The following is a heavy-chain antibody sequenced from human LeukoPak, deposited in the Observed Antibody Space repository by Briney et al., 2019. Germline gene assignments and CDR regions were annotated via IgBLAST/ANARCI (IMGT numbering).Heavy chain of an antibody. CDR1: GSTFSSYR. CDR3: ARSRHSYDSSGFPHY. D-gene: IGHD3-22*01. CDR2: INWNGCST. J-gene: IGHJ4*02. V-gene: IGHV3-20*04. Sequence: GWSLRLSRASSGSTFSSYRMNGVRQAPGKGLEWVSGINWNGCSTRYADSVRGRFTIFRDNAKNYLYLQMNSLRAEDTALYYCARSRHSYDSSGFPHYWGQGTLVTVSS.